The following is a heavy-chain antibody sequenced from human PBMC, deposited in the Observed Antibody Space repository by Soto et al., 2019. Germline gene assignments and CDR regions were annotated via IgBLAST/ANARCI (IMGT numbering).Heavy chain of an antibody. D-gene: IGHD2-15*01. J-gene: IGHJ6*02. CDR3: ARARSEMDYYYGMDG. Sequence: QVQLVESGGGVVQPGRSLRLSCAASGFTFSSYGMHWVRQAPGKGLEWVAVISYDGSNKYYAASVKGRFTISRDNSKNTLYLQMNSLRAEDTAVYDCARARSEMDYYYGMDGWGQGTTVTVSS. V-gene: IGHV3-30*03. CDR1: GFTFSSYG. CDR2: ISYDGSNK.